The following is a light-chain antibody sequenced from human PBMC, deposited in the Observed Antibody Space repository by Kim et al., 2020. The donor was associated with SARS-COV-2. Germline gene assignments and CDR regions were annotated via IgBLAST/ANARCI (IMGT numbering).Light chain of an antibody. CDR3: QQYSSSIT. Sequence: EIVLTQSPGTLSLSPGEGATLSCRASHSVNSRFLAWYQQKPSQAPRLVIYAASSRATGIPERFSGSGSGTDFTLTISRLEPDDFGMYYCQQYSSSITFGGGTKVDIK. V-gene: IGKV3-20*01. CDR2: AAS. CDR1: HSVNSRF. J-gene: IGKJ4*01.